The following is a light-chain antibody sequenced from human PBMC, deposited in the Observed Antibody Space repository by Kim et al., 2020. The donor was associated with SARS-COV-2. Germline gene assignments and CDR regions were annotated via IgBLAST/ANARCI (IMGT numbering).Light chain of an antibody. V-gene: IGLV2-11*01. CDR3: CSYTGTDPSKV. J-gene: IGLJ1*01. CDR1: SSDVGGYNY. CDR2: AVS. Sequence: QSALTQPRSVSGSPGQSVTISCTGTSSDVGGYNYVSWYQLHPGKAPKLMIYAVSKRPSGVPDRFSGSKSGNTASLTISGLQAEDEADYYCCSYTGTDPSKVLGTGTKVTVL.